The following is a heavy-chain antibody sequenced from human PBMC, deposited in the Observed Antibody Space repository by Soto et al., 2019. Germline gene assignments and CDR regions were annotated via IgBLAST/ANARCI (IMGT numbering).Heavy chain of an antibody. J-gene: IGHJ6*02. D-gene: IGHD3-10*01. Sequence: QVQLVQSGAEVKKPGASVKVSCKASGYTFTSYDINWVRQATGQGLEWMGWMNPNSGNTGYAQKFQGRVTMTRXXSXSXXYMELSSLRSEDTAVYYCARAAWGRGDYYYYGMDVWGQGTTVTVSS. CDR2: MNPNSGNT. CDR3: ARAAWGRGDYYYYGMDV. CDR1: GYTFTSYD. V-gene: IGHV1-8*01.